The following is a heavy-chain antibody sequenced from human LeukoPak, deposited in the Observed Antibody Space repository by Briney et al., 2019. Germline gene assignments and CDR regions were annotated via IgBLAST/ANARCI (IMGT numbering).Heavy chain of an antibody. J-gene: IGHJ4*02. CDR3: ARGNDYEDY. CDR2: ISSSSSTI. D-gene: IGHD4-17*01. CDR1: GFTFSSYE. V-gene: IGHV3-48*01. Sequence: GGSLRLSCAASGFTFSSYEMNWVRQAPGKGLEWVSYISSSSSTIYYADSVKGRFTISRDNAKNSLYLQMNSLRAEDTAVYYCARGNDYEDYWGQGTLVTVSS.